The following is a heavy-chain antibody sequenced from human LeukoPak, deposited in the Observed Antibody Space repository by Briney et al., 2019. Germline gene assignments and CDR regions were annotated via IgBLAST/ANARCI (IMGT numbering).Heavy chain of an antibody. CDR3: ARRVAVAGYYFDY. V-gene: IGHV5-51*01. J-gene: IGHJ4*02. D-gene: IGHD6-19*01. CDR2: IYPGDSDT. CDR1: GYSFTSYW. Sequence: GESLKISCNGSGYSFTSYWIGWVRQIPGKGLEWMGIIYPGDSDTRYSPSFQGQVTISADKSISTAYLQWSSLKASDTAMYYCARRVAVAGYYFDYWGQGTLVTVSS.